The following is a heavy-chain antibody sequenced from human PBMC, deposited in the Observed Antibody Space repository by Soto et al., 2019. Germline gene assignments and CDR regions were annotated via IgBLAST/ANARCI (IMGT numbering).Heavy chain of an antibody. Sequence: SVKVSCKASGGTFSSYAISGVRQAPGQGLEWMGGIIPMFGTANYAQKFQGRVTITADESTSTAYMELSSLRSEDTAVYYCASSPGSSWYSFDYWGQGTLVTVSS. V-gene: IGHV1-69*13. CDR3: ASSPGSSWYSFDY. J-gene: IGHJ4*02. D-gene: IGHD6-13*01. CDR2: IIPMFGTA. CDR1: GGTFSSYA.